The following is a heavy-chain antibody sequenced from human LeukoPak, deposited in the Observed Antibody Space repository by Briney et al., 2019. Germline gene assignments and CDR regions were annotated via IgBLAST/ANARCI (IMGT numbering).Heavy chain of an antibody. CDR2: IYPGDSDT. V-gene: IGHV5-51*01. J-gene: IGHJ5*02. CDR3: ARSNPPTTVNWFDP. D-gene: IGHD4-11*01. CDR1: GYSFTSYW. Sequence: GESLKISCKGSGYSFTSYWIGWVRQLPGKGLEWMGIIYPGDSDTRYSPSFQGQVTISADKSISTAYLQWSSLKASGTAMYYCARSNPPTTVNWFDPWGQGTLVTVSS.